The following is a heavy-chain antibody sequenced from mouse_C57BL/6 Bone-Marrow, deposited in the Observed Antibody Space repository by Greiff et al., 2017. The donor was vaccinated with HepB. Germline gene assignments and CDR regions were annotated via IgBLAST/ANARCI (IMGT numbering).Heavy chain of an antibody. Sequence: EVQGVESGGDLVKPGGSLKLSCAASGFTFSSYGMSWVRQTPDKRLEWVATISSGGSYTYYPDSVKGRFTISRDNAKNTLYLQMSSLKSEDTAMYYCARQVVTTEGAMDYWGQGTSVTVSS. CDR3: ARQVVTTEGAMDY. D-gene: IGHD2-1*01. J-gene: IGHJ4*01. CDR1: GFTFSSYG. CDR2: ISSGGSYT. V-gene: IGHV5-6*01.